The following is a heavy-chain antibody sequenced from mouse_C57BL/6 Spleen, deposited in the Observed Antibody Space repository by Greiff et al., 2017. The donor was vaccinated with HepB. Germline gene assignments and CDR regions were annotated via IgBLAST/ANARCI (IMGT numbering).Heavy chain of an antibody. CDR2: INPNNGGT. CDR1: GYTFTDYY. CDR3: ARHYSYAMDY. V-gene: IGHV1-26*01. Sequence: VQLQQSGPELVKPGASVKISCKASGYTFTDYYMNWVKQSHGKSLEWIGDINPNNGGTSYNQKFKGKATLTVDKSSSTAYMELRSLTSEDSAVYYCARHYSYAMDYWGQGTSVTVSS. D-gene: IGHD2-12*01. J-gene: IGHJ4*01.